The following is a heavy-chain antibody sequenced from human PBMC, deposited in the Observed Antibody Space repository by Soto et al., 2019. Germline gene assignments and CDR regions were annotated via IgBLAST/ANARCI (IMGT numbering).Heavy chain of an antibody. D-gene: IGHD6-13*01. CDR2: ISGSGGST. Sequence: GGSLRLSCAASGFTFNTYAMSWVRQAPGKGLEWVSAISGSGGSTHYADSVKGRFTISRGNSKNSLSLRMNSLRDEDTAVYFCAKRSPHSSGWYSLIFDYWGQGALVTVS. V-gene: IGHV3-23*01. J-gene: IGHJ4*02. CDR3: AKRSPHSSGWYSLIFDY. CDR1: GFTFNTYA.